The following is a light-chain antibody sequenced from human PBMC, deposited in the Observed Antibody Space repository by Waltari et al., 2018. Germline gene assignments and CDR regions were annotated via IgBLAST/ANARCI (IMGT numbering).Light chain of an antibody. J-gene: IGLJ1*01. CDR2: EDS. Sequence: SYELTQPPPVSVSPGQTARITCSGHELATKYAHWHQQKSGQAPVAVIYEDSKRSSGSPERFSGSRSGTMATLTITGAQEEDEADYYCYSTDSSGNPSFGTGTKVTVL. CDR1: ELATKY. CDR3: YSTDSSGNPS. V-gene: IGLV3-10*01.